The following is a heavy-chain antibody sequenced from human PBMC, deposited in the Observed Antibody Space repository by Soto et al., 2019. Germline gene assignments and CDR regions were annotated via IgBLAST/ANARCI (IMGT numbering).Heavy chain of an antibody. V-gene: IGHV4-34*01. CDR3: ARMLRGYCSSTSCLIAGWPYHYYGMDV. Sequence: PSETLSLTCAVYGGSFSGYYWSWIRQPPGKGLEWIGEINHSGSTNYNPTLKSRVTISVDTSKNQFSLKLSSVTAADTAVYYCARMLRGYCSSTSCLIAGWPYHYYGMDVWGQGTTVTVS. D-gene: IGHD2-2*01. CDR1: GGSFSGYY. J-gene: IGHJ6*02. CDR2: INHSGST.